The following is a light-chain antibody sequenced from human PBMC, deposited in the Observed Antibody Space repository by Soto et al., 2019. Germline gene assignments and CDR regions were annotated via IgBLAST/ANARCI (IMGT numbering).Light chain of an antibody. CDR1: QDITNS. J-gene: IGKJ5*01. Sequence: DIQMTQSPSSLSASVGDRVTITCQATQDITNSLNWYQQKPDTAPKLLIYEASSLETGVPSRFSGSGSGTDFTLTISNLQPEDVATYYCQQYHNLPITFGQGARLEIK. CDR3: QQYHNLPIT. V-gene: IGKV1-33*01. CDR2: EAS.